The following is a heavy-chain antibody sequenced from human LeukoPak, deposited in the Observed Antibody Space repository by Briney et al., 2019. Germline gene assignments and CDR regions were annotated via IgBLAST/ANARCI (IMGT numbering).Heavy chain of an antibody. D-gene: IGHD3-10*01. V-gene: IGHV3-48*04. CDR2: ISSSGSTI. CDR1: GFTFSTYW. CDR3: ARDYGSGSSYYFDY. J-gene: IGHJ4*02. Sequence: PGGSLRLSCAASGFTFSTYWMSWIRQAPGKGLEWVSYISSSGSTIYYADSVKGRFTISRDNANNSLYLQMNSLRAEDTAVYYCARDYGSGSSYYFDYWGQETLVTVSS.